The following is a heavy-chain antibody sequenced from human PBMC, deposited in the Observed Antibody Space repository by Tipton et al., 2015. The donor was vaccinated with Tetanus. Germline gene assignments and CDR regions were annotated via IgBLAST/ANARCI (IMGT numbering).Heavy chain of an antibody. V-gene: IGHV3-33*01. D-gene: IGHD2-15*01. CDR1: GFIFSSYC. CDR3: AREADCSGGSCVSGDFDN. Sequence: SLRLSCAASGFIFSSYCIHWVRQAPGKGLEWVADSRNHGTDIYYADSVKGRFTISRDNSKNTLYLQMNSLRAEDTAVYYCAREADCSGGSCVSGDFDNWGQGTQVTVSS. CDR2: SRNHGTDI. J-gene: IGHJ4*02.